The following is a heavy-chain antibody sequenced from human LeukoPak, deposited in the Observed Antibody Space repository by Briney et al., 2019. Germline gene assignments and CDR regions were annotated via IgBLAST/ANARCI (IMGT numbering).Heavy chain of an antibody. CDR2: MSYDGSNK. CDR1: GFTFSRYG. V-gene: IGHV3-30*03. CDR3: ARDLRGNSGYDSVFGY. Sequence: PGRSLRLSCAASGFTFSRYGMHWVRQAPGKGLEWVAGMSYDGSNKYSADSVKGRFTISRDNSKNTLYLQMNSLRVEDTAVYYCARDLRGNSGYDSVFGYWGQGTLVSVFS. J-gene: IGHJ4*02. D-gene: IGHD5-12*01.